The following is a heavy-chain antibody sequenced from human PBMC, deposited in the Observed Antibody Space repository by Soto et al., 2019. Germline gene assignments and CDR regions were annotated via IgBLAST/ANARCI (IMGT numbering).Heavy chain of an antibody. Sequence: SETLSLTCAVSGVSISSSSYYWGWIRHPPGKGLEWIGTIYYGGSSYSNPSLKSRVTISLDTSKNQFSLTLTSVTAADTAVYYCARNGSYWGQGTLVTVSS. CDR3: ARNGSY. V-gene: IGHV4-39*01. CDR2: IYYGGSS. CDR1: GVSISSSSYY. J-gene: IGHJ4*02.